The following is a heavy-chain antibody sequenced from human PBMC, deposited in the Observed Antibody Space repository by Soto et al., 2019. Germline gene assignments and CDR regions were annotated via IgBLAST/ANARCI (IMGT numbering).Heavy chain of an antibody. D-gene: IGHD3-3*01. Sequence: SQTLSLTCAISGDSVSSNSAAWNWIRQSPSRGLEWLGRTYYRSKWYSDYAVSVKSRITINPDTSKNQFSLQLSSVTPEDTAVYYCARGLWSGYYSNWFDPWGQGXLVTVYS. CDR3: ARGLWSGYYSNWFDP. CDR1: GDSVSSNSAA. CDR2: TYYRSKWYS. V-gene: IGHV6-1*01. J-gene: IGHJ5*02.